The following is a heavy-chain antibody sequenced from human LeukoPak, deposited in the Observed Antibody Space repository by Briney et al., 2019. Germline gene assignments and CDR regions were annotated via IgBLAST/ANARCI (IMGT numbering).Heavy chain of an antibody. CDR2: ISYNGRT. CDR1: GGSISSSSYY. J-gene: IGHJ4*02. CDR3: ARDYQGGYGDKTVDY. Sequence: SETLSLTCTVSGGSISSSSYYRGWIRQSPGKGLEWIGSISYNGRTYYNPSLKSRVTISVDTSKNQFSLRLSSVTAADTAVYYCARDYQGGYGDKTVDYWGQGTLVTVSS. D-gene: IGHD5-18*01. V-gene: IGHV4-39*07.